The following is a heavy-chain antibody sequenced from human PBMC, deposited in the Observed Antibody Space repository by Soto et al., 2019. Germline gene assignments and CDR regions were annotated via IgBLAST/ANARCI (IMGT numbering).Heavy chain of an antibody. V-gene: IGHV4-34*01. D-gene: IGHD4-17*01. CDR1: GGSFSGYY. Sequence: QVQLQQWGAGLLKPSETLSLTCAVYGGSFSGYYWSWIRQPPGKGLEWIGEINHSGSTNYNPSLKSRVXXXVXXSKNQFSLKLSSVTAADTAVYYCARDYGGKASFAYWGQGTLVTVSS. CDR3: ARDYGGKASFAY. J-gene: IGHJ4*02. CDR2: INHSGST.